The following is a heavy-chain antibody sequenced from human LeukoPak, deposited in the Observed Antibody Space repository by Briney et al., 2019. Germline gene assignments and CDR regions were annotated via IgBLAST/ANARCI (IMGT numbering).Heavy chain of an antibody. CDR2: IYTSGNT. CDR1: GGSIGSYY. CDR3: ARDSGRRGYPEYSFDY. J-gene: IGHJ4*02. D-gene: IGHD3-10*01. V-gene: IGHV4-4*07. Sequence: PSETLSLTCTVSGGSIGSYYWSWIRQPAGKGLEWIGRIYTSGNTKYNPSLKSRVTISVDTSKNQFSLKLTSLTAADTAIYYCARDSGRRGYPEYSFDYWGQGTLVTVSS.